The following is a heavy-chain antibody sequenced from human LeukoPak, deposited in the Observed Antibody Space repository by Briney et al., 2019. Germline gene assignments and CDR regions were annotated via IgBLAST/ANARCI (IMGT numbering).Heavy chain of an antibody. D-gene: IGHD1-26*01. V-gene: IGHV3-11*01. J-gene: IGHJ4*02. CDR1: GFSFSDFY. CDR2: IGTRGNPI. Sequence: GGSLRLSCAASGFSFSDFYMSWIRQAPGMGLEWISYIGTRGNPIYYADSVKGRFTISRDDAKNSLYLQMNSLRDEDTAVYFCARGARGSGRDFDYWGQGILVTVSS. CDR3: ARGARGSGRDFDY.